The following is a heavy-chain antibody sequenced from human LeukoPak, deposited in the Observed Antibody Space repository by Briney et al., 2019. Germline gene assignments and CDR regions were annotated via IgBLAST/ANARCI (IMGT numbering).Heavy chain of an antibody. CDR3: ARGHPYYA. J-gene: IGHJ5*02. CDR2: INHSGST. Sequence: PSETLSLTCAAYGGSFSGYYWSWIRQPPGKGLEWIGEINHSGSTNYNPSLKSRVTISVDTSKNQFSLKLSSVTAADTAVYYCARGHPYYAWGQGTLVTVSS. V-gene: IGHV4-34*01. D-gene: IGHD1-26*01. CDR1: GGSFSGYY.